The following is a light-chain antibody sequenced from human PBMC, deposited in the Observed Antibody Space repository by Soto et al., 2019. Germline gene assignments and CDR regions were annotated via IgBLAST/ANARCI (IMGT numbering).Light chain of an antibody. CDR3: QAWDSSTYV. Sequence: SYELTQPPSVSVSPGQTASITCCGDKLGDKYAWWYQQKPGQSPVLVIYQDSKRPSGIPERFSGSNSGNTATLTISGTQAMDEADYYCQAWDSSTYVFGTGTKVTVL. CDR1: KLGDKY. J-gene: IGLJ1*01. V-gene: IGLV3-1*01. CDR2: QDS.